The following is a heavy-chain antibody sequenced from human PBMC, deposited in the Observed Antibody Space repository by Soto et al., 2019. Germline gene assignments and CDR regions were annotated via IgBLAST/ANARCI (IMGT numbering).Heavy chain of an antibody. CDR2: IEYSGRT. CDR1: GDSMRNSY. V-gene: IGHV4-59*01. Sequence: QVQLQESGPGLVKPSETLSLTCTVSGDSMRNSYWSWIRQSPGKSLEWMAYIEYSGRTEVKPSLQRRVIISSDTSKNQFSLTLNSVTAVDTAIYYCARGRFGAYVDFWGQGTLVAVSS. J-gene: IGHJ4*02. CDR3: ARGRFGAYVDF. D-gene: IGHD3-10*01.